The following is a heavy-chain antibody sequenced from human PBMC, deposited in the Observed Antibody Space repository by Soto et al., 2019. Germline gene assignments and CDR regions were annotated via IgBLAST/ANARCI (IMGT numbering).Heavy chain of an antibody. V-gene: IGHV1-18*01. D-gene: IGHD6-6*01. Sequence: GASVKASCKASGYTFTSYGISWVRQAPGQGLEWMGWISAYNGNTNYAQKLQGRVTMTTDTSTSTAYMELRSLRSDDTAVYYCARDASIAARPISWHTRRDFDYWGQGTLVTVSS. J-gene: IGHJ4*02. CDR1: GYTFTSYG. CDR2: ISAYNGNT. CDR3: ARDASIAARPISWHTRRDFDY.